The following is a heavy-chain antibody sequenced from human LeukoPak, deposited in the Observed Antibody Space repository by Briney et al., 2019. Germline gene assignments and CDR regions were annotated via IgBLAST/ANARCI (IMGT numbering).Heavy chain of an antibody. Sequence: ASVKVSCKASGYTFTSYGISWVRQAPGQGLEWMGWISAYNGNTNYAQKLQGRVTMTTDTSTSTAYMELRSLRSDDTAVYYCARDFPHVYVGKRSHRSPGYFDYWGQGTLVTVSS. CDR3: ARDFPHVYVGKRSHRSPGYFDY. D-gene: IGHD1-14*01. V-gene: IGHV1-18*01. CDR1: GYTFTSYG. CDR2: ISAYNGNT. J-gene: IGHJ4*02.